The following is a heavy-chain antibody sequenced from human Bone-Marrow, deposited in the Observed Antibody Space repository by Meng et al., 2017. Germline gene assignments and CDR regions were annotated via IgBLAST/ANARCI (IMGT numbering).Heavy chain of an antibody. J-gene: IGHJ1*01. V-gene: IGHV1-46*01. CDR3: ARDRVIVGATNLEYCQH. CDR2: INPSGGST. Sequence: ASVKVSCKASGYTFTSYYMHWVRQAPGQGLEWMGIINPSGGSTSYAQKFQGRVTMTRDTSTSTVYMELSSLRSEDTAVYYCARDRVIVGATNLEYCQHWGQGTLVTVSS. D-gene: IGHD1-26*01. CDR1: GYTFTSYY.